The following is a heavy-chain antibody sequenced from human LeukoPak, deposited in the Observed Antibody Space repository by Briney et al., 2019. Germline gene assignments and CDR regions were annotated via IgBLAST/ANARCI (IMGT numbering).Heavy chain of an antibody. CDR1: ARTFTSYA. D-gene: IGHD5-18*01. CDR3: ARGGRYSYGPYYFDY. Sequence: SVTVSSKASARTFTSYAISWVRQAPGQALEWMGGIIPIFGTANYAQKFQGRVTITADESTSTAYMELSSLRSEDTAVYYCARGGRYSYGPYYFDYWGQGTLVTVSS. CDR2: IIPIFGTA. J-gene: IGHJ4*02. V-gene: IGHV1-69*13.